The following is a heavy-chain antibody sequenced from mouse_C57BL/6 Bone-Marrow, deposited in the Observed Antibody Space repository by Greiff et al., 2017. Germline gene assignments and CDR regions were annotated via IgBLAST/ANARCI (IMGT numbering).Heavy chain of an antibody. Sequence: VQLQESGAELARPGASVKLSCKASGYTFTSYGISWVKQRTGQGLEWIGEIYPRSGNTYYNEKFKGKATLTADKSSSTAYMELRSLTSEDSAVYFCARPPNYGNYPGFAYWGQGTLVTVSA. CDR2: IYPRSGNT. V-gene: IGHV1-81*01. CDR3: ARPPNYGNYPGFAY. D-gene: IGHD2-1*01. CDR1: GYTFTSYG. J-gene: IGHJ3*01.